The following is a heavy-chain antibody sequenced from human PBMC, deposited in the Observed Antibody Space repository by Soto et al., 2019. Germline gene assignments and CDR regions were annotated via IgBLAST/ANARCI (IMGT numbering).Heavy chain of an antibody. J-gene: IGHJ4*02. CDR3: ARIEMASIK. Sequence: SETLSLTCSVSGASIRSGGYYWSWRRQSPGKGLEWIGHIYYTGSPFYSPSLKSRLTISLGTSKNQFSLDLRSVTPADTAMYYCARIEMASIKWGRGTLVTVSS. CDR2: IYYTGSP. CDR1: GASIRSGGYY. V-gene: IGHV4-31*03.